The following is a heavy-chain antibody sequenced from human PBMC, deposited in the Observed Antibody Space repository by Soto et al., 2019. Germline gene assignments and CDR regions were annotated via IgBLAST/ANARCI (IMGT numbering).Heavy chain of an antibody. CDR3: ASVGLEMATNFDY. J-gene: IGHJ4*02. D-gene: IGHD5-12*01. CDR2: IIPIFGTA. CDR1: GGTFSSYA. V-gene: IGHV1-69*13. Sequence: ASVKVSCKASGGTFSSYAISWVRQAPGQGLEWMGGIIPIFGTANYAQKFQGRVTITADESTSTAYMELSSLRSEDTAVYYCASVGLEMATNFDYWGQGTLVTVSS.